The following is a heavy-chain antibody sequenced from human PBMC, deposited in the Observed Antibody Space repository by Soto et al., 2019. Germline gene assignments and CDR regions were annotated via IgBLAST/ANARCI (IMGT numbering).Heavy chain of an antibody. J-gene: IGHJ3*02. V-gene: IGHV3-23*01. CDR1: GFICSSYD. Sequence: DVQMLESGGGLVQPGGSLRLSCAVSGFICSSYDMSWVRQAPGKGLEWVSTILVGGSTHYEDAVKGRFTISRDTSKNTVYLQMNSLTAGDTAVYYCAKATATSGGAFEIYGQGTMVTVSS. CDR2: ILVGGST. CDR3: AKATATSGGAFEI. D-gene: IGHD1-1*01.